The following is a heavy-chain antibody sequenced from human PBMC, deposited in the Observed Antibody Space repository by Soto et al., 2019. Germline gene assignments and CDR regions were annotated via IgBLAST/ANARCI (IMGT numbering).Heavy chain of an antibody. J-gene: IGHJ6*02. CDR3: ARMYSSGNAYYYYYYGMDV. D-gene: IGHD6-19*01. CDR2: ISSSGSTI. Sequence: PGGSLRLSCAASGFTFSSYEMNWVRQAPGKGLEWVSYISSSGSTIYYADSVKGRFTISRDNAKNSLYLQMNSLRAEDTAVYYCARMYSSGNAYYYYYYGMDVWGQGTTVTVSS. CDR1: GFTFSSYE. V-gene: IGHV3-48*03.